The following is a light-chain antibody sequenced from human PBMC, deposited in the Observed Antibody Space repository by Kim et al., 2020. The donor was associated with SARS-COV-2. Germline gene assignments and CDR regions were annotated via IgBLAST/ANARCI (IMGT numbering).Light chain of an antibody. CDR3: QQRSNWPPT. J-gene: IGKJ2*01. CDR1: QSVSSY. V-gene: IGKV3-11*01. Sequence: EIVLTQSPATLSLSPGERVTLSCRASQSVSSYLGWYQQRPGQPPRLLIYDASNRATGVPARFSGSGSGTDFTLTISSLEPEDFAVYYCQQRSNWPPTFGQGTKLEI. CDR2: DAS.